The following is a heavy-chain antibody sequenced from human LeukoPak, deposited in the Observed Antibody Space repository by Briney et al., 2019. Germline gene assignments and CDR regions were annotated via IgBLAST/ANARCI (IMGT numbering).Heavy chain of an antibody. CDR1: GYTFTGYY. Sequence: ASVKVSCKASGYTFTGYYMHWVRQAPGQGLEWMGWINPNSGGTNYAQKFQGRVTMTRDTSISTAYMELSRLRSDDTAVYYCAGFIVVPAAGRSHWFDPRGQGTLVTVSS. CDR3: AGFIVVPAAGRSHWFDP. D-gene: IGHD2-2*01. CDR2: INPNSGGT. J-gene: IGHJ5*02. V-gene: IGHV1-2*02.